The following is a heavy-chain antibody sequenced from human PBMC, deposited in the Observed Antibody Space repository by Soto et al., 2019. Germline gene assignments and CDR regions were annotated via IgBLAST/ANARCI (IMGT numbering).Heavy chain of an antibody. V-gene: IGHV3-23*01. Sequence: SLRLSCAAFGFTFNNYAMSWVRQAPGKGLEWVSTIGGSGDSAYYADSVKGRFSISRDNSKNTLYLQMNSLRAEDTAVYYCAKPRPGSAYLFDYWGQGTLVTVSS. CDR2: IGGSGDSA. CDR3: AKPRPGSAYLFDY. CDR1: GFTFNNYA. D-gene: IGHD2-8*02. J-gene: IGHJ4*02.